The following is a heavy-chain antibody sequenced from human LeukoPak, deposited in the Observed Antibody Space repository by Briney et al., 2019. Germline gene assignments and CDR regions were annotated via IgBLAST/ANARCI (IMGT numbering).Heavy chain of an antibody. Sequence: GGSLRLSCAASGYTFSNYAMHWVRQAPGKGLEWVSSISSSSSYMYYADSMRGRFTISRDSAQNSLYLQMNGLKAEDTAVYYCARDSGLLPIVTYYFDSWGQGTLVTVSS. D-gene: IGHD3-22*01. CDR2: ISSSSSYM. J-gene: IGHJ4*02. CDR1: GYTFSNYA. V-gene: IGHV3-21*01. CDR3: ARDSGLLPIVTYYFDS.